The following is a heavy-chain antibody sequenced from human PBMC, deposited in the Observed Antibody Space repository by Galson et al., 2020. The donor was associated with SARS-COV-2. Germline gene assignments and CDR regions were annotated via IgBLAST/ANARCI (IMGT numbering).Heavy chain of an antibody. CDR3: AKVGPRSSNFDYFDY. CDR1: GFTFNAYA. Sequence: GGSLRLSCAASGFTFNAYAMAWVRQVPGKGLEWVASLSVGGDSGFYADSVKGRFAISRDSSKKTLFLQMHGLRVEDTAIYYCAKVGPRSSNFDYFDYWGRGALVTVSS. V-gene: IGHV3-23*01. CDR2: LSVGGDSG. J-gene: IGHJ4*02. D-gene: IGHD6-13*01.